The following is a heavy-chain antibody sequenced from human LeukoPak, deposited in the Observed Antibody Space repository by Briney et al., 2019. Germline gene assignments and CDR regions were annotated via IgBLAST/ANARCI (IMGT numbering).Heavy chain of an antibody. CDR3: ARDPVYYDSSGYNDAFDI. CDR2: INPNSGGT. CDR1: GYTFTVYY. D-gene: IGHD3-22*01. Sequence: ASVKVSCKASGYTFTVYYMHWVRQAPGQGLEWMGRINPNSGGTNYAQKFQGRVTMTRDTSISTAHMELSRLRSDDTAVYYCARDPVYYDSSGYNDAFDIWAKGQWSPSLQ. J-gene: IGHJ3*02. V-gene: IGHV1-2*06.